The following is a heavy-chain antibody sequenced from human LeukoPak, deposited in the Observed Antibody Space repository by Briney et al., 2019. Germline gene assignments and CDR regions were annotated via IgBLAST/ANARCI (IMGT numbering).Heavy chain of an antibody. Sequence: PGGSLRLSCAASGFTFSSYWMHWVRQAPGKGLVWVSGINSDGSSINYADSVKGRLTISRDNAKNTLYLQMNSLRAEDTAVYYCARSTDTRDYYYYYGMDVWGQGTTVTVSS. J-gene: IGHJ6*02. CDR3: ARSTDTRDYYYYYGMDV. CDR1: GFTFSSYW. CDR2: INSDGSSI. V-gene: IGHV3-74*01.